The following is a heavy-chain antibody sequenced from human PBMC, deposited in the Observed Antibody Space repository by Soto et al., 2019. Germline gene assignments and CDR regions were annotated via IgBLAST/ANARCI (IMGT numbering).Heavy chain of an antibody. CDR3: TVVGATSDGFRY. CDR2: IRSTAQNSAT. D-gene: IGHD1-26*01. Sequence: GSLRLSCSASGFTLSVSAIHWVRQAPGRGLEWVGRIRSTAQNSATGYVASVRGRFTISRDDSKNTAYLQMNSLKTDDTAVSYCTVVGATSDGFRYWGQGSLVTVYS. V-gene: IGHV3-73*01. CDR1: GFTLSVSA. J-gene: IGHJ4*02.